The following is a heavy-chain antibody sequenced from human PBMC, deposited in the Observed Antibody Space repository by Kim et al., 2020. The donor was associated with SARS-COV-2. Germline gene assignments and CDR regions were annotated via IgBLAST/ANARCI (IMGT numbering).Heavy chain of an antibody. CDR3: TRDLGRGGMDV. J-gene: IGHJ6*02. D-gene: IGHD1-26*01. V-gene: IGHV3-74*01. Sequence: GGSLRLSCAASGFTFSSYWMDWVRQAPGKGLVWVSRINIDGSSTTYADSVKGRFTISRDNAKNTLYLEINSLRAEDTAVYYCTRDLGRGGMDVWGQGTTVTVSS. CDR2: INIDGSST. CDR1: GFTFSSYW.